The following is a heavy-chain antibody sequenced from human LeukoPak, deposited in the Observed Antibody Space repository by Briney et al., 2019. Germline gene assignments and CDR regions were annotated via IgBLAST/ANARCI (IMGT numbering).Heavy chain of an antibody. V-gene: IGHV4-59*01. CDR1: GGSISSYY. CDR2: ISYSGTT. Sequence: SETLSLTCTVSGGSISSYYWSWIRQPPGKGLEWIGYISYSGTTNYNPSLKSRVTISIDTSKNQFSLKLSSVTAADTAVYHCARERITMVRGVIDYGMDVWGQGTTVTVSS. J-gene: IGHJ6*02. CDR3: ARERITMVRGVIDYGMDV. D-gene: IGHD3-10*01.